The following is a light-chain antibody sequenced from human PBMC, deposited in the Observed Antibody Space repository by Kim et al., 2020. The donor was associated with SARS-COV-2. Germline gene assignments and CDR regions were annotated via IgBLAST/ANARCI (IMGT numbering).Light chain of an antibody. CDR3: QRYNNWPPWT. Sequence: SPGETATRSCRASQSVSNNLAWYQQKPGQAPRLLIYGASTRATGIPVRFSGSGSGTEFTLTISSLQSEDFAVYYCQRYNNWPPWTFGQGTKVDIK. CDR1: QSVSNN. V-gene: IGKV3-15*01. CDR2: GAS. J-gene: IGKJ1*01.